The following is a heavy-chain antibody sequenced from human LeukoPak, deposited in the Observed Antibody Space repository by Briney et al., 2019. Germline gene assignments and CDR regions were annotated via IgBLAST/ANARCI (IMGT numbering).Heavy chain of an antibody. CDR3: AGYDSSGYYDAFDI. D-gene: IGHD3-22*01. CDR2: ISYDGSNK. J-gene: IGHJ3*02. Sequence: GGSLRLSCAASGFTFSSYGMHWVRQAPGKGLEWVAVISYDGSNKYYADSVKGRFTISRDNSKNTLYLQMNSLRAEDTAVYYCAGYDSSGYYDAFDIWGQGTMVTVSS. CDR1: GFTFSSYG. V-gene: IGHV3-30*19.